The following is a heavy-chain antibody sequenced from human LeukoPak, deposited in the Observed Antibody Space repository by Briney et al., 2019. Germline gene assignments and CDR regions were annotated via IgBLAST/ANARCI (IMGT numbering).Heavy chain of an antibody. CDR1: GFTFSNAW. J-gene: IGHJ4*02. D-gene: IGHD2-15*01. CDR2: IKSKTNGGTT. V-gene: IGHV3-15*01. Sequence: PGGSLRLSCAASGFTFSNAWMSWVRQAPGKGLEWVGRIKSKTNGGTTDYAAPVKGRFTISRDDSQNTLFLQMTSLKPQDTAVYYCTTDLAPPRTYCSGGSCYERFDYWGQGTLVTVSS. CDR3: TTDLAPPRTYCSGGSCYERFDY.